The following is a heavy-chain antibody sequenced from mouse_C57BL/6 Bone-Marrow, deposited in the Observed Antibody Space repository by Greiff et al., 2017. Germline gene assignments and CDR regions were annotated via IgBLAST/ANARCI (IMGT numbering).Heavy chain of an antibody. V-gene: IGHV5-9*01. CDR2: ISGGGGNT. J-gene: IGHJ1*03. CDR3: GVYGSSYWYFDV. Sequence: EVKVVESGGGLVKPGGSLKLSCAASGFTFSSYTMSWVRQTPEKRLEWVATISGGGGNTYYPDSVKGRFTISRDNAKNTLYLQMSSLRSEDTALYYCGVYGSSYWYFDVWGTGTTVTVSS. D-gene: IGHD1-1*01. CDR1: GFTFSSYT.